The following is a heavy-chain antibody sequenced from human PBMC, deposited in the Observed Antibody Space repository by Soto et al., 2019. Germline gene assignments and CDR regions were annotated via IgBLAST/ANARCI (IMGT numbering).Heavy chain of an antibody. V-gene: IGHV3-9*01. CDR2: ISWNSGII. D-gene: IGHD5-18*01. Sequence: PGGSLRLSCVASGFTFDDYAMHWVRQAPGKGLEWVSGISWNSGIIGYADSVKGRFTISRDNAKNSLYLQMNSLRAEDTAVYYCARDYSSYGPFDYWGQGTLVTVSS. CDR3: ARDYSSYGPFDY. CDR1: GFTFDDYA. J-gene: IGHJ4*02.